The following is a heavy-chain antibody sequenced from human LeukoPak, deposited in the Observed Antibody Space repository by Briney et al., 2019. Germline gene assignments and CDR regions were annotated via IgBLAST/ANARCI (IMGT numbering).Heavy chain of an antibody. CDR3: ARRPDGTSHFDY. J-gene: IGHJ4*02. D-gene: IGHD6-6*01. CDR2: VYYSGST. V-gene: IGHV4-59*08. Sequence: PSETLSLTCTVSGGSIRSYFWSWIRQPPGKGLEWIGYVYYSGSTNYNPSLKSRVTISVDTSKKQFSLKLSSVTAADTAVYYCARRPDGTSHFDYWGQGTLVIVPS. CDR1: GGSIRSYF.